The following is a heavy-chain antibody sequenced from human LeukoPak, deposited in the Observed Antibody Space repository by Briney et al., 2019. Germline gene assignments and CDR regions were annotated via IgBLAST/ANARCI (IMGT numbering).Heavy chain of an antibody. V-gene: IGHV3-23*01. CDR2: ISGSGGST. Sequence: PGGSLRLSCAASGFTFSSYAMSWVRQAPGKGLEWVSAISGSGGSTYYADSVKGRFTISRDNSKNTLYLQTNSLRAEDTAVYYCAKTGAGYYYMDVWGKGTTVTVSS. CDR3: AKTGAGYYYMDV. J-gene: IGHJ6*03. D-gene: IGHD7-27*01. CDR1: GFTFSSYA.